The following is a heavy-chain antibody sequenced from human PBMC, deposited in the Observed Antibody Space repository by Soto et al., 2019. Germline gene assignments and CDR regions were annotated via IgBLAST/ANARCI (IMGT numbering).Heavy chain of an antibody. CDR1: GGGFGSYA. CDR2: IIPIFGTA. V-gene: IGHV1-69*06. J-gene: IGHJ5*02. CDR3: ARVGYSSGEASPHP. D-gene: IGHD6-19*01. Sequence: GASVEVSCKASGGGFGSYAISWVRQAPGQGLEWMGGIIPIFGTANYAQKLQGRVTITADKSTSTAYMELSSLRSEDTAVYYCARVGYSSGEASPHPWGQGTLGTFS.